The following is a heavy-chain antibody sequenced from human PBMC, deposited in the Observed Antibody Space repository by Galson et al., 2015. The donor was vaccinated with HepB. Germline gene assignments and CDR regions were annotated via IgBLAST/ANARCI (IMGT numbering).Heavy chain of an antibody. J-gene: IGHJ5*02. CDR1: GFIFRHHA. D-gene: IGHD3-16*01. CDR3: VKEGSWFGGDWFDP. CDR2: ITGGGSTR. V-gene: IGHV3-23*01. Sequence: SLRLSCAGSGFIFRHHAMAWIRQAPGKGLEWVSGITGGGSTRSYSDAVKGRFSISRDNSKDPVFLQMDNLRAEDTAVYYCVKEGSWFGGDWFDPWGQGALVTVS.